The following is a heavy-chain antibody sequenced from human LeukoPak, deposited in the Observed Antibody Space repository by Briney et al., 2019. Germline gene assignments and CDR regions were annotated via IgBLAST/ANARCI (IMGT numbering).Heavy chain of an antibody. Sequence: SETLSLTCTVSGGSISSYYWSWIRQPPGEGLEWIAYIHNSGSTNYNPSLKSRATISVDTSKNQFSLNLSSVTAADTAMYYCVRDWEGFNFDIWGQGTVVTVSS. V-gene: IGHV4-59*01. J-gene: IGHJ3*02. CDR2: IHNSGST. D-gene: IGHD1-26*01. CDR1: GGSISSYY. CDR3: VRDWEGFNFDI.